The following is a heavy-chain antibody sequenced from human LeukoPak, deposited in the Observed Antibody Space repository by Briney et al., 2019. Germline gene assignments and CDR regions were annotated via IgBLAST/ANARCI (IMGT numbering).Heavy chain of an antibody. CDR2: IYSGGST. CDR3: ARDKTSFGGESY. J-gene: IGHJ4*01. CDR1: GFTVSSDY. D-gene: IGHD3-16*01. Sequence: GGSLRLSCAASGFTVSSDYMSWVRQAPGKGLEWISVIYSGGSTYYADSVKGRFTISRDNTKNTQYLQMNSLTAEDTAVYYCARDKTSFGGESYWGQGTLVTVSS. V-gene: IGHV3-66*02.